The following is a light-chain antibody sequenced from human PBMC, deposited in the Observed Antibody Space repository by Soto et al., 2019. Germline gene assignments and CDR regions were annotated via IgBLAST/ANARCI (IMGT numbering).Light chain of an antibody. CDR1: SSDVGSYNL. Sequence: QSALTQPASVSGSPGQSITISCTGTSSDVGSYNLVSWYQQHPGKAPKLMIYEGSKRPSGVSNRVSGSKSGNTASLTISGLHAEDEADYYCCSYAGSRYVFGTGTKLTVL. J-gene: IGLJ1*01. V-gene: IGLV2-23*01. CDR2: EGS. CDR3: CSYAGSRYV.